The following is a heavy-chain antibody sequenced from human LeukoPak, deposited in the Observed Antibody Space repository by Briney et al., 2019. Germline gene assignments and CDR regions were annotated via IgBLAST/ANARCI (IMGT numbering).Heavy chain of an antibody. CDR2: IKSKTDGGTT. V-gene: IGHV3-15*01. J-gene: IGHJ4*02. CDR3: TAVPHDSAV. Sequence: PGGSLRLSCAASKFAFNDAWMSWFRQAPGKGLEWVGHIKSKTDGGTTDYAAPVQGRFTISRDDSKDRLYLQMNSLKTEDTAVYYCTAVPHDSAVWGQRTLVTVSS. D-gene: IGHD3-22*01. CDR1: KFAFNDAW.